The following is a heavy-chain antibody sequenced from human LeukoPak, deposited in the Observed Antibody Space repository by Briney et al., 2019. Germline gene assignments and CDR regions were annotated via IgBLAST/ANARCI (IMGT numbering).Heavy chain of an antibody. Sequence: ASVKVSCKASGYTFTGYYIHWVRQARGQGLEWMGWISPNSGGTKYAQSFQGRVTMTRDTSSNTAHMELSRLRSDDPAVYYCARGDCSVNGCHGGNWFDPWGQGTLVTVSS. V-gene: IGHV1-2*02. D-gene: IGHD2-15*01. CDR2: ISPNSGGT. CDR3: ARGDCSVNGCHGGNWFDP. J-gene: IGHJ5*02. CDR1: GYTFTGYY.